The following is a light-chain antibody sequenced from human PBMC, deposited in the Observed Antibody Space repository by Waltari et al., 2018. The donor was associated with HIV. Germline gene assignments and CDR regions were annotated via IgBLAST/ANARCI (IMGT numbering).Light chain of an antibody. CDR3: QQYGGTRGT. Sequence: EIVLTKSPGTLFLSPGERATLSCRASQRVSSTYLAWDQQKPGQAPRLLSYGASVRASGIPDRFSGSGSGTDFTLTISRLEPEDLAVYYCQQYGGTRGTFGQGTKVEIK. CDR1: QRVSSTY. J-gene: IGKJ1*01. V-gene: IGKV3-20*01. CDR2: GAS.